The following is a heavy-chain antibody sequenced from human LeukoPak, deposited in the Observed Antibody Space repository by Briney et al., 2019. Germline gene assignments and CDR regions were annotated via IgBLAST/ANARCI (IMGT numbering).Heavy chain of an antibody. D-gene: IGHD4-23*01. Sequence: SETLSLTCAVSGYSISSGYYWGCSRPPPGKGLWWSGSIYHSGSTYYNPSLKSRVTKSVDTSKNPFPLKLSSVTAADTAVYYRSRTNALRWRPCVYWGRGTLVTVSS. CDR1: GYSISSGYY. J-gene: IGHJ4*02. CDR3: SRTNALRWRPCVY. V-gene: IGHV4-38-2*01. CDR2: IYHSGST.